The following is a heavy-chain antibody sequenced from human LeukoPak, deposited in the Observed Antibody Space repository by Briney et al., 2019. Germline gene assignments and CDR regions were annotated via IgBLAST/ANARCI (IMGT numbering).Heavy chain of an antibody. Sequence: GGSLRLSCAASGFSLSSYAMSWVRQAPGKGLEWVSAISSTDAGTYHADSVRGRFTISRDSSKNTLYLQMNSLRAEDAAVYYCAKAPVTSCRGAYCYPFDYWGQRTLVTVSS. J-gene: IGHJ4*02. CDR3: AKAPVTSCRGAYCYPFDY. CDR1: GFSLSSYA. V-gene: IGHV3-23*01. D-gene: IGHD2-21*01. CDR2: ISSTDAGT.